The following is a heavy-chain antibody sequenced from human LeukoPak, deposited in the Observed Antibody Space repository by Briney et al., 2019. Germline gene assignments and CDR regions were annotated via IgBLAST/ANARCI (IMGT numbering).Heavy chain of an antibody. J-gene: IGHJ4*02. D-gene: IGHD3-22*01. CDR1: GFTFSSYA. V-gene: IGHV3-23*01. CDR3: AKEGRISMTAVVYVDY. Sequence: PGGSLRLSCAASGFTFSSYAMSSVRQAPGKGLEWVSAIRGSGGSTYYADSVKGRFTISRDNSKNTLYLQMNSLRAEDTAVYYCAKEGRISMTAVVYVDYWGQGTLVTVSS. CDR2: IRGSGGST.